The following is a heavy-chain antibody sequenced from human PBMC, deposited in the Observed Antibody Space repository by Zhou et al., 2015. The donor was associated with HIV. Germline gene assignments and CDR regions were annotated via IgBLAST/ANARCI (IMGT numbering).Heavy chain of an antibody. CDR1: GGTFSSYA. Sequence: QVQLVQSGAEVKKPGSSVKVSCKASGGTFSSYAISWVRQAPGQGLEWMGGIIPIFGTANYAQKFQGRVTITADESTSTAYMELSSLRSEDTAVYYCARARYDSGSYRFASGWFDPWGQGTLVTVSS. V-gene: IGHV1-69*12. D-gene: IGHD3-10*01. J-gene: IGHJ5*02. CDR2: IIPIFGTA. CDR3: ARARYDSGSYRFASGWFDP.